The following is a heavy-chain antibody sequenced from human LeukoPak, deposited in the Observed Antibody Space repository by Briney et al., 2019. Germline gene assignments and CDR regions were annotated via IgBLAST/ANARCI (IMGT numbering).Heavy chain of an antibody. CDR3: ARYPPPDSSGPEYYFDH. CDR1: GGTFSSYA. Sequence: ASVKVSCKASGGTFSSYAISWVRQAPGQGLEWMGGIIPIFGTANYAQKFQGRVTITADESTSTAYMELSSLRSEDTAVYYCARYPPPDSSGPEYYFDHWGQGTLVTVSS. CDR2: IIPIFGTA. D-gene: IGHD6-19*01. V-gene: IGHV1-69*13. J-gene: IGHJ4*02.